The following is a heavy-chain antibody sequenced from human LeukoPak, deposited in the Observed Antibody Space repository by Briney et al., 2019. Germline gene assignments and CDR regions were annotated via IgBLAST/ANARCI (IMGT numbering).Heavy chain of an antibody. J-gene: IGHJ2*01. D-gene: IGHD6-19*01. CDR1: GYTFTSYG. Sequence: ASVKVSCKASGYTFTSYGISWVRQAPGQGLEWMGWISAYNGNTNYAQKLQGRVTMTTDTSTSTAYMELRSLRSDDTAVYYCARVPSSPGIAVAGPYWYFDLWGRGTLVTVSS. V-gene: IGHV1-18*01. CDR3: ARVPSSPGIAVAGPYWYFDL. CDR2: ISAYNGNT.